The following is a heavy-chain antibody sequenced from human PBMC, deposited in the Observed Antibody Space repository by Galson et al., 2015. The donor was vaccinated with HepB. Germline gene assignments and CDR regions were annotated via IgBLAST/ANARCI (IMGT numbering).Heavy chain of an antibody. CDR2: IGGGDDIT. D-gene: IGHD3-10*01. J-gene: IGHJ4*02. V-gene: IGHV3-23*01. CDR3: VMGYYGDY. Sequence: SLRLSCAASGFTFSSYAMSWVRQAPGKGLEWVSTIGGGDDITYYADSVKGRFTISRDNSENTLYLQVNSLRAEDTAVYYCVMGYYGDYWGQGTLVTVSS. CDR1: GFTFSSYA.